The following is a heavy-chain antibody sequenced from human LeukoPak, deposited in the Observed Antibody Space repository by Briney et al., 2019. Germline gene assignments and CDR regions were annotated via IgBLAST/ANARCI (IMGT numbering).Heavy chain of an antibody. CDR1: GFTFSDYY. J-gene: IGHJ4*02. D-gene: IGHD6-13*01. CDR2: ISSSGSTI. CDR3: ARGSLVLKSPADY. V-gene: IGHV3-11*04. Sequence: GGSLRLSCAASGFTFSDYYMSWIRQAPGKGLEWVSYISSSGSTIYYADSVKGRFTISRDNAKNSLYLQMFSLRVEDTAVYYCARGSLVLKSPADYWGQGTLVTVSS.